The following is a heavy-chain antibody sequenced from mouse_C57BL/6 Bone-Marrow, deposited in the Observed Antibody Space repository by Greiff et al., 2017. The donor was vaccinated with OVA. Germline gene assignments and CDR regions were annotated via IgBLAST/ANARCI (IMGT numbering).Heavy chain of an antibody. D-gene: IGHD3-2*01. CDR1: GYTFTEYT. CDR3: ARHEDREPDSLNYFDY. J-gene: IGHJ2*01. V-gene: IGHV1-62-2*01. CDR2: FYPGSGSI. Sequence: VHLVESGAELVKPGASVKLSCKASGYTFTEYTIHWVKQRSGQGLEWIGWFYPGSGSIKYNEKFKDKATLTADKSSSTVYMELSRLTSEDSAVYFCARHEDREPDSLNYFDYWGQGTTLTVSS.